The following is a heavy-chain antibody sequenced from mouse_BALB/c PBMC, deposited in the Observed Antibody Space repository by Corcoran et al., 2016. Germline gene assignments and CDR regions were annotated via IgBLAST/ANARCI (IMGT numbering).Heavy chain of an antibody. V-gene: IGHV8-12*01. J-gene: IGHJ3*01. CDR1: GFSLSTSGMG. CDR2: IYWDDDK. CDR3: ARSRGYGNYLFAY. D-gene: IGHD2-1*01. Sequence: QVTLKESGPGILQPSQTLSLTCSFSGFSLSTSGMGVSWIRQPSGKGLEWLAHIYWDDDKRYNPSLKSRFTISKDTSRNQVFLKITSVDTADTATYYCARSRGYGNYLFAYWGQGTLVTVSA.